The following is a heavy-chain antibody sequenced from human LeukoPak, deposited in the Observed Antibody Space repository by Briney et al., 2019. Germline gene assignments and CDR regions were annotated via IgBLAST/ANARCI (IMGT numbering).Heavy chain of an antibody. Sequence: SETLSLTCTVSGDSISSSSYYWEWIRQPPGKGLEWIGSTFYSGSTYFNPSLKSRVTISVDMSKNQFSLKLRSVTAADTAVYYCVTQILLCHYFWGQGTLVTVSS. CDR2: TFYSGST. V-gene: IGHV4-39*01. CDR1: GDSISSSSYY. J-gene: IGHJ4*02. D-gene: IGHD2-2*01. CDR3: VTQILLCHYF.